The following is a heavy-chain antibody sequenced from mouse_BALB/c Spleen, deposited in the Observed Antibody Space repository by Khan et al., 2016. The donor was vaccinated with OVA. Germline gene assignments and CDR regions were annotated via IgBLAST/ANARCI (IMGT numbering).Heavy chain of an antibody. CDR2: VNTYYGDA. CDR1: GYTFTDFT. CDR3: ARGGGGDRFAY. V-gene: IGHV1S137*01. Sequence: VELVESGAELVRPGVSVKISCKGSGYTFTDFTMHWVKQSHAKSLEWIGVVNTYYGDATYNQKFKGKATMTVDKSSTTAYMELARLISEDSAIYYCARGGGGDRFAYWGQGTLVTVSA. J-gene: IGHJ3*01.